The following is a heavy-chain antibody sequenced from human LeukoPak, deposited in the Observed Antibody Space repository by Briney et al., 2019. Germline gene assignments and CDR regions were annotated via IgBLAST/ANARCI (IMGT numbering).Heavy chain of an antibody. CDR1: GGSISSYD. V-gene: IGHV4-59*08. CDR3: ARQVGYYDRSAFDI. Sequence: SETLSLTCTVSGGSISSYDWSWIRQPPGKGLEWVGYIYYGGSTNYNPSLKSRVTISVDTSKNQFSLKLSSVTAADTAVYFCARQVGYYDRSAFDIWGQGTMVTVSS. CDR2: IYYGGST. J-gene: IGHJ3*02. D-gene: IGHD3-22*01.